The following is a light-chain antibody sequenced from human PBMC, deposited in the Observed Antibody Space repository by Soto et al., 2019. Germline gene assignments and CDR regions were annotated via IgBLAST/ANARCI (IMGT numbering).Light chain of an antibody. CDR1: QSVSSSY. V-gene: IGKV3-20*01. J-gene: IGKJ1*01. CDR3: QQYGSSSWT. Sequence: EVLLTHSPGTLSLSPGEIATLSCRASQSVSSSYLAWYQQKPGQAPRLLIYGASSRATGIPDRFSGSGSGTDFTLTISRLEPEDFAVYYCQQYGSSSWTFGQGTKVDIK. CDR2: GAS.